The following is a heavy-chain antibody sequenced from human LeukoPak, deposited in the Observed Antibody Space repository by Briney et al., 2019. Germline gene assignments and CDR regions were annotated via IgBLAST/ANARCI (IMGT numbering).Heavy chain of an antibody. D-gene: IGHD5-12*01. CDR1: GFTFHDYA. V-gene: IGHV3-9*01. CDR3: AKDEYSGFGSFDF. CDR2: VSWNSGSI. J-gene: IGHJ4*02. Sequence: PGGSLRLSCAASGFTFHDYAVHWVRQAPGKGLEWVSGVSWNSGSIGYADSVKGRFTISRDNAKNSLYLQMNSLRAEDTALYYCAKDEYSGFGSFDFWGQGTLVTVSS.